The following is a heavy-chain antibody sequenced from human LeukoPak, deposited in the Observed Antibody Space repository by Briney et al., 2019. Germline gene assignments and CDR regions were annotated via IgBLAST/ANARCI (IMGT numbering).Heavy chain of an antibody. CDR3: VRAVVTRWYFDL. Sequence: PGGSLRLSCAAARLSSSSYAMHWGSQAPGKGLEYVSAISNNGDNAYYADSMKARFTISRDNSRNTLFLQVANLTTADTASYYCVRAVVTRWYFDLWGRGTLVTVSS. J-gene: IGHJ2*01. CDR2: ISNNGDNA. CDR1: RLSSSSYA. V-gene: IGHV3-64*02. D-gene: IGHD4-23*01.